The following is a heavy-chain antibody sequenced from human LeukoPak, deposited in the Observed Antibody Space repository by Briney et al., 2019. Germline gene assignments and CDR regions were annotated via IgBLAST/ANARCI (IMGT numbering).Heavy chain of an antibody. CDR3: ASGLGGYCSGGSCATPAFDI. J-gene: IGHJ3*02. V-gene: IGHV3-13*01. D-gene: IGHD2-15*01. CDR2: IGTAGDT. CDR1: GFTFSSYD. Sequence: GASLRLSCAASGFTFSSYDMHWVRQATGKGLEWVSAIGTAGDTYYPCFLKGLFTISRENAKNSLYLQMNSLRAGDTAVYYCASGLGGYCSGGSCATPAFDIWGQGQMVTVSS.